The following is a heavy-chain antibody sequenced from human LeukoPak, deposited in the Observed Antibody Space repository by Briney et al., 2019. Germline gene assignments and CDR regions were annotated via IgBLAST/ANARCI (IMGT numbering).Heavy chain of an antibody. J-gene: IGHJ4*02. CDR3: ARRASWQQLVNRADYKLYYFDY. Sequence: PGESLKISCKGSGYSFTSYWIGWVRQMPGKGLEWMGIIYPGDSDTRYSPSFQGQVTISADKSISTAYLQWSSLKASDTAMYYCARRASWQQLVNRADYKLYYFDYWGQGTLVTVSS. CDR1: GYSFTSYW. D-gene: IGHD6-13*01. CDR2: IYPGDSDT. V-gene: IGHV5-51*01.